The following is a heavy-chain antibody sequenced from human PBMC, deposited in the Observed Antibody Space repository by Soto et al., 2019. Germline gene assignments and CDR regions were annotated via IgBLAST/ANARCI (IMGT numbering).Heavy chain of an antibody. CDR2: IYYSGST. CDR1: GGSISSGGYY. J-gene: IGHJ5*02. Sequence: TSQTLSLTCTVSGGSISSGGYYWGWIRQHPGKGLEWIGYIYYSGSTYYNPSLKSRVTISVDTSKNQFSLKLSSVTAAHTAVYYCARLTYYYDSSGYPVFDPWGQGTLVTVSS. CDR3: ARLTYYYDSSGYPVFDP. V-gene: IGHV4-31*03. D-gene: IGHD3-22*01.